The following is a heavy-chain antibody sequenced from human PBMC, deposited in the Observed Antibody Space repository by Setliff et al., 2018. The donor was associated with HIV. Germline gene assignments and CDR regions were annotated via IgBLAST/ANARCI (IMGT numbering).Heavy chain of an antibody. CDR2: ITGGSGNT. V-gene: IGHV1-3*01. J-gene: IGHJ4*02. CDR1: GGTFSIFS. D-gene: IGHD3-10*01. Sequence: ASVKVSCKTSGGTFSIFSITWVRQAPGQSLEWMGWITGGSGNTKYSEKFQGRVTLTRDTSASTAYMELSSLRSEDTAVYYCARKGSGSSFDFEYWGQGTLVTVSS. CDR3: ARKGSGSSFDFEY.